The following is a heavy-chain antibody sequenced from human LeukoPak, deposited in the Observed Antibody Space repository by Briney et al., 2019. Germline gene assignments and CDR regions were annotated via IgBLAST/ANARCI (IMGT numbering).Heavy chain of an antibody. Sequence: ASVKVSCKASGYTFTSYGISWVRQAPGQGLEWRGWISAYNANTNFAQKLQGRVTMTTDTSTSTAYMELRSLRSDDTAVYYCARDLYCSSTSCYVFDIWGQGTMVTVSS. CDR2: ISAYNANT. D-gene: IGHD2-2*01. CDR1: GYTFTSYG. V-gene: IGHV1-18*01. J-gene: IGHJ3*02. CDR3: ARDLYCSSTSCYVFDI.